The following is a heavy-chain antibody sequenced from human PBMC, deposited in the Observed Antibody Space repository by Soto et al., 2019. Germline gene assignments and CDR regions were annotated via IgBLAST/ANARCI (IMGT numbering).Heavy chain of an antibody. CDR1: GFTFTHFG. J-gene: IGHJ2*01. CDR2: IWNHGSTQ. CDR3: VRDFDL. Sequence: GGPLRLSCAASGFTFTHFGFHWVRQAPGKGLEWVSIIWNHGSTQDYADSVKGRFTISRDSAKTLYLQMNSLRAEDTAVYYCVRDFDLWGRGTLVTVSS. V-gene: IGHV3-33*01.